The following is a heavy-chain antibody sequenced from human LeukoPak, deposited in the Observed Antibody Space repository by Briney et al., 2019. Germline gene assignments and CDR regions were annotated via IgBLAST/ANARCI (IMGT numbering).Heavy chain of an antibody. CDR2: IYSDGST. V-gene: IGHV3-53*01. Sequence: GGPLRLSCATSGFTVSSKYMSWVRQAAGKGLEWVSVIYSDGSTYYADSVKGRFTISRDNSKNTLFLQMNSLRAEDTAVYYCARDRDSDDFWSGYPMEWGQGTLLTVSS. CDR1: GFTVSSKY. J-gene: IGHJ4*02. D-gene: IGHD3-3*01. CDR3: ARDRDSDDFWSGYPME.